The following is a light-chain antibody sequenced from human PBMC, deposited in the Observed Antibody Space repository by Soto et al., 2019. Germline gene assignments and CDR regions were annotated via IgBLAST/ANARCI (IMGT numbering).Light chain of an antibody. CDR3: QQTYSSVT. J-gene: IGKJ5*01. V-gene: IGKV1-39*01. Sequence: DIQLTQSPSSLSSSIGDRVTITCRASQDISSYLNCYQQKPGRAPNLLIYGASTLQGGVPSRFSGRASGTEFSLTISGLQPEDVATYYGQQTYSSVTFGQGTRLE. CDR1: QDISSY. CDR2: GAS.